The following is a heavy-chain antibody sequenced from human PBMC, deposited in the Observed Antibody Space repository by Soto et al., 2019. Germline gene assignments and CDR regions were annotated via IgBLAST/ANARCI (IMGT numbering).Heavy chain of an antibody. CDR1: GFTLENHA. J-gene: IGHJ2*01. D-gene: IGHD2-21*01. V-gene: IGHV1-18*01. CDR3: ARGTKGVRDWYFDL. Sequence: QVQVVQSEFEVRRPGASVRVSCKASGFTLENHAMGWVRQAPGQGLEWMALISAFVYNDAKNYARNCRVIVRLSRCTTPNTVDWDLTNLSSDCTAIYDCARGTKGVRDWYFDLWGLGTQVVVSS. CDR2: ISAFVYNDAK.